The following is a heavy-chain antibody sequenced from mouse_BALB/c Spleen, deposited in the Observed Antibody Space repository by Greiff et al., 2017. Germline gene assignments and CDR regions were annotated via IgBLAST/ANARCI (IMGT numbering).Heavy chain of an antibody. V-gene: IGHV2-9-2*01. CDR3: VRDATTVVGDY. D-gene: IGHD1-1*01. CDR1: GFSLTSYD. J-gene: IGHJ2*01. Sequence: QVQLQQSGPGLVAPSQSLSITCTVSGFSLTSYDISWIRQPPGKGLEWLGVIWTGGGTNYNSAFMSRLSISKDNSKSQVFLKMNSLQTDDTAIYYCVRDATTVVGDYWGQGTTLTVSS. CDR2: IWTGGGT.